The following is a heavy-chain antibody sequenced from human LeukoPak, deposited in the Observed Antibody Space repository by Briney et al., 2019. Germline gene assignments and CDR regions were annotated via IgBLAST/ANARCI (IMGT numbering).Heavy chain of an antibody. CDR3: ARSGVTSYGMDV. CDR1: GYRFSTSW. CDR2: IYPSDSDT. Sequence: AESLKISCKGSGYRFSTSWIAWVRQMPGKGLEWMGIIYPSDSDTRYSPSFQGQVTISADKSISTAYLQWSSLKASDTAMYYCARSGVTSYGMDVWGQGTTVTVSS. V-gene: IGHV5-51*01. D-gene: IGHD2-21*02. J-gene: IGHJ6*02.